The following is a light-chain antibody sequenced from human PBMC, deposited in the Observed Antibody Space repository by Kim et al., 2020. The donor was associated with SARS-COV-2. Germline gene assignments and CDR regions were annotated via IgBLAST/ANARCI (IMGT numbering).Light chain of an antibody. Sequence: ALDQTVRITGQGASLRRCYASWYQQKPGQAPVLVIYGKNNRPSGIPDRFSGSSSGNTASLTITGAQAEDEADYYCNSRDSSGNHYVFGTGTKVTVL. V-gene: IGLV3-19*01. J-gene: IGLJ1*01. CDR2: GKN. CDR1: SLRRCY. CDR3: NSRDSSGNHYV.